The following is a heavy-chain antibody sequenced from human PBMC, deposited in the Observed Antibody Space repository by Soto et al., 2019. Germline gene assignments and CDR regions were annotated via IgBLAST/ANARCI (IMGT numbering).Heavy chain of an antibody. CDR2: IWYDGSNK. CDR3: ARTHYFWGSYRFTTGGY. V-gene: IGHV3-33*01. Sequence: QVQLVESGGGVVQPGRSLRLSCAASGFTFSSYGMHWVRQAPGKGLEWVAVIWYDGSNKYYADSVKGRFTISRDNSKNTLYLQMNSVRAEDTAVDYCARTHYFWGSYRFTTGGYWGQGTLVTVSS. D-gene: IGHD3-16*02. J-gene: IGHJ4*02. CDR1: GFTFSSYG.